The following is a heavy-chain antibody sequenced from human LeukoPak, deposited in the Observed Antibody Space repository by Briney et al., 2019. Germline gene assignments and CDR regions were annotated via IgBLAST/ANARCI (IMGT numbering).Heavy chain of an antibody. CDR3: ATRGDRSFDY. CDR2: INSDGSNT. CDR1: GFTFSRYW. J-gene: IGHJ4*02. Sequence: GGSLRLSCAASGFTFSRYWMPWVRQAPGKGLPWVSRINSDGSNTYYADSVKGRFTVSRDNAKNSLYLQMDSLRAEDTAVYYCATRGDRSFDYWGQGTLVTVSS. V-gene: IGHV3-74*01. D-gene: IGHD3-10*01.